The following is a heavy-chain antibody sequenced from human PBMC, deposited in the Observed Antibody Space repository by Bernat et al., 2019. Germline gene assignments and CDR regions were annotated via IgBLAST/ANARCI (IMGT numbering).Heavy chain of an antibody. V-gene: IGHV3-30*18. CDR3: AKCIDNPYSSGWYSFYYYYGMDV. Sequence: QVQLVESGGGVVQPGRSLRLSCAASGFTFSSYGMHWVRQAPGKGLEWVAVISYDGSNKYYADSVKGRFAISRDNSKTTLYLQMNSLGAEDTAVYYCAKCIDNPYSSGWYSFYYYYGMDVWGQGTTVTVSS. CDR2: ISYDGSNK. CDR1: GFTFSSYG. J-gene: IGHJ6*02. D-gene: IGHD6-19*01.